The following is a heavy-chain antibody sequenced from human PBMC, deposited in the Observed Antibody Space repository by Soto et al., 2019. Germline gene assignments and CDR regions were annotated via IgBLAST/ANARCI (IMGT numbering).Heavy chain of an antibody. CDR2: ISYDGSNK. D-gene: IGHD6-19*01. CDR3: AKSSSGCPDY. J-gene: IGHJ4*02. CDR1: GFSFSSYA. Sequence: GGSLRLSCAASGFSFSSYAMHWVRQAPGKGLEWVAVISYDGSNKYYADSVKGRFTISRDNSKNTLYLQMNSLRAEDTAVYYCAKSSSGCPDYWGQGTLVTVSS. V-gene: IGHV3-30*18.